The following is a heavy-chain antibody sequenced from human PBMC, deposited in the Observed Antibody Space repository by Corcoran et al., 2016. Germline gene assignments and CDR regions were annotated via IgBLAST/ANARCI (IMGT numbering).Heavy chain of an antibody. CDR3: ARANVCSGYPFDY. V-gene: IGHV1-69*01. Sequence: QVQLVQSGAEVKKPGSSVKVSCKASGGTFSSYAISWVRQAPGQGLEWMGGVIPIFGTANYAQKFQGRVTITADESTSTAYMEVSSPRSDDTAVDYFARANVCSGYPFDYWGQGTLVTVSS. CDR1: GGTFSSYA. CDR2: VIPIFGTA. J-gene: IGHJ4*02. D-gene: IGHD3-3*01.